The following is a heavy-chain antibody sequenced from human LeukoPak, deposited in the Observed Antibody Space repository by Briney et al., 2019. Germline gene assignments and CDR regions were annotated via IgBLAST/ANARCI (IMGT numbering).Heavy chain of an antibody. CDR1: GFTFSTYW. CDR3: ARGFDGYPFGWWFDP. J-gene: IGHJ5*02. Sequence: TGGSLRLSCVVSGFTFSTYWMHWVRQAPGKGLVWVSRVDADGSTTIYADSVKGRFTISRDNGINTVYLQMNSLRAKDTAVYYCARGFDGYPFGWWFDPWGQGTLVTVSS. D-gene: IGHD5-24*01. V-gene: IGHV3-74*01. CDR2: VDADGSTT.